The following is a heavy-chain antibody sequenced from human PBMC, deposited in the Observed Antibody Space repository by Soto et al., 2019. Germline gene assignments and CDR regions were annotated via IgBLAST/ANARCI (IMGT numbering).Heavy chain of an antibody. D-gene: IGHD1-26*01. CDR3: ARDAESGTYYPFYY. CDR2: IYYTGST. Sequence: SETLSLTCSVSGGSISGYYWSWIRQPPGKELEWIGYIYYTGSTSYNPSLKSRVTISVDTSRNQFSLKLNSVTAADTAVYYCARDAESGTYYPFYYWGQGTLVTVSS. V-gene: IGHV4-59*01. CDR1: GGSISGYY. J-gene: IGHJ4*02.